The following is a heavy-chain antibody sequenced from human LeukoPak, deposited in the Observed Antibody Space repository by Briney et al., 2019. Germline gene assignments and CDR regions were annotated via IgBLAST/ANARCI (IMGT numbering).Heavy chain of an antibody. J-gene: IGHJ1*01. CDR1: GGSISSGDYY. CDR2: IYYSGST. CDR3: ARAARESGYTFQH. D-gene: IGHD3-3*01. Sequence: PSETLSLTCTVSGGSISSGDYYWSWIRQPPGKGLEWIGYIYYSGSTYYNPSLKSRVTISVDTSKNQFSLKLSSVTAADTAVYYCARAARESGYTFQHWGQGTLVTVSS. V-gene: IGHV4-30-4*08.